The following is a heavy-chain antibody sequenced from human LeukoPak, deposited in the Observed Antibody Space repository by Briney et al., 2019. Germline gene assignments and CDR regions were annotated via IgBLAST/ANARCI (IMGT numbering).Heavy chain of an antibody. D-gene: IGHD3-22*01. CDR2: IIPIFGTA. CDR1: GGTFSSYA. V-gene: IGHV1-69*15. J-gene: IGHJ4*02. CDR3: ARAGYYYDSSGYMGIDY. Sequence: SVKVSCKASGGTFSSYAISWVRQAPGQGLEWMGRIIPIFGTANYAQKFQGRVTITADESTSTAYMELSSLRSEDTAVYYCARAGYYYDSSGYMGIDYWGQGTLVTVSS.